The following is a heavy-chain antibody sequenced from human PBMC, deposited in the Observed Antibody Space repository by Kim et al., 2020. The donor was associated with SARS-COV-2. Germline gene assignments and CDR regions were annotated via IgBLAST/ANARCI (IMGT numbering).Heavy chain of an antibody. V-gene: IGHV3-23*01. CDR3: EASDY. J-gene: IGHJ4*02. CDR2: IRDSGVRK. Sequence: IRDSGVRKHYADSVKGRFTISRDNSKSTLFLHKNSLRAEDTAIYYCEASDYWGQGSLVTVSS.